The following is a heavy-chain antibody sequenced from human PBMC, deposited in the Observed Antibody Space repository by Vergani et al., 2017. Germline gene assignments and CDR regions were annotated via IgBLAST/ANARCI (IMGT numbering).Heavy chain of an antibody. CDR3: ASAGNYYYYGMDV. D-gene: IGHD3-10*01. CDR1: GGSVSSGSYY. J-gene: IGHJ6*02. Sequence: QVQLQESGPGLVKPSETLSLTCTVSGGSVSSGSYYWSWIRQPPGKGLEWIGYIYYSGSTNYNPSLKSRVTISVDTSKNQFSLKLSSVTAAATAVYYCASAGNYYYYGMDVWGQGTTVTVSS. CDR2: IYYSGST. V-gene: IGHV4-61*01.